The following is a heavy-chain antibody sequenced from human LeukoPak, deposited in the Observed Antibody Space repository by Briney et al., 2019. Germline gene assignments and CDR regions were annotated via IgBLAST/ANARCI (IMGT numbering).Heavy chain of an antibody. J-gene: IGHJ4*02. D-gene: IGHD5-18*01. CDR3: ARIPAKYSYGAIDY. V-gene: IGHV4-39*01. CDR1: GGSISSSSYY. Sequence: PETLSLTCTVSGGSISSSSYYWGWIRQPPGKGLEWIGSIYYSGSTYYNSSLKSRVTISVDTSKNQFSLKLSSVTAADTAVYCCARIPAKYSYGAIDYWGQGTLVTVSS. CDR2: IYYSGST.